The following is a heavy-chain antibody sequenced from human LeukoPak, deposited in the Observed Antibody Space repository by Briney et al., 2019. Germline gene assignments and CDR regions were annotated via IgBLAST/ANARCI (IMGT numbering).Heavy chain of an antibody. V-gene: IGHV4-59*12. Sequence: PSETLSLTCTVSGGSISSYYWSWIRQPPGKGLEWIGYISYSGSTNYNPSLKSRLTISLDTSKRQFSLNLNSVTVADTALHYCARDYGGGWFQIDYWGQGTLVTVSS. CDR2: ISYSGST. CDR1: GGSISSYY. J-gene: IGHJ4*02. D-gene: IGHD6-13*01. CDR3: ARDYGGGWFQIDY.